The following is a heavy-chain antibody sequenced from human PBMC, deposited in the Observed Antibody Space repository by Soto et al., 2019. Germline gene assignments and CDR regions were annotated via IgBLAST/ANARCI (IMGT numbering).Heavy chain of an antibody. CDR3: ARVICSGGSCYSFDP. CDR2: INHSGST. J-gene: IGHJ5*02. D-gene: IGHD2-15*01. CDR1: GGSFSGYY. Sequence: QVQLQQWGAGLLKPSETLSLTCAVYGGSFSGYYWSWIRQPPGKGLEWIGEINHSGSTNYNPSLKRRVTISVDTSKNQFSLKLSSVTAADTAVYYCARVICSGGSCYSFDPWGQGTLVTVSS. V-gene: IGHV4-34*01.